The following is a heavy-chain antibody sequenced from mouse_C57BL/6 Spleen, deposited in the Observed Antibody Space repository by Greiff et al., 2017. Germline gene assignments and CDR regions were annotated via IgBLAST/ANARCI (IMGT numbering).Heavy chain of an antibody. CDR3: AIKDGYGYYVPYYAMDY. CDR2: IHPSDSDT. V-gene: IGHV1-74*01. J-gene: IGHJ4*01. D-gene: IGHD2-3*01. CDR1: GYTFTSYW. Sequence: QVQLQQPGAELVKPGASVKVSCKASGYTFTSYWMHWVKQRPGQGLEWIGRIHPSDSDTNYNQKFKGKATLTVDKSSSTAYMQLSSLPSEDSAVYSCAIKDGYGYYVPYYAMDYWGQGTSVTVSS.